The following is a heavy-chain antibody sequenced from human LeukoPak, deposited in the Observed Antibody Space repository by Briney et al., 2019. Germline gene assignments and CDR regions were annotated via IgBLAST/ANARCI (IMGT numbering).Heavy chain of an antibody. CDR3: ARPRDVLYYGGNAPFDY. J-gene: IGHJ4*02. V-gene: IGHV3-30*03. CDR1: GFTFNNAW. CDR2: ISYDGSNK. D-gene: IGHD4-23*01. Sequence: GGSLRLSCAASGFTFNNAWMSWVRQAPGKGLEWVAVISYDGSNKYYADSVKGRFTISRDNSKNTLYLQMNSLRAEDTAVYYCARPRDVLYYGGNAPFDYWGQGTLVTVSS.